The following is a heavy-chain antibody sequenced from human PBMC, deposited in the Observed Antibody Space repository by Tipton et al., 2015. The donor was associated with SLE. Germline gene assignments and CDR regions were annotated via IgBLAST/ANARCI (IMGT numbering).Heavy chain of an antibody. CDR3: AKDRAIGGRYDELEDIDY. Sequence: QLVQSGGGVVQPGRSLRLSCAASGFTFSSYAMHWVRQAPGKGLEWVAVISYDGSNKYYADSVKGRFTISRDNSKNSLYLQMNSLRVDDTAVYFCAKDRAIGGRYDELEDIDYWGQGTLVTVSS. J-gene: IGHJ4*02. CDR2: ISYDGSNK. D-gene: IGHD1-26*01. CDR1: GFTFSSYA. V-gene: IGHV3-30-3*01.